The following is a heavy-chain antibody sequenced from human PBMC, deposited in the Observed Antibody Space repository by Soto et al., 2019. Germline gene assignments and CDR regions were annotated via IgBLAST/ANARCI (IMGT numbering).Heavy chain of an antibody. D-gene: IGHD3-10*01. V-gene: IGHV4-34*01. CDR3: ARGFGWHYYYYYGMDV. CDR1: GGSFSGYY. J-gene: IGHJ6*02. CDR2: INHSGST. Sequence: PSETLSLTCAVYGGSFSGYYWSWIRQPPGKGLEWIGEINHSGSTNYNPSLKSRVTISVDTSKNQFSLKLSSVTAADTAVYYCARGFGWHYYYYYGMDVWGQGTTVTVS.